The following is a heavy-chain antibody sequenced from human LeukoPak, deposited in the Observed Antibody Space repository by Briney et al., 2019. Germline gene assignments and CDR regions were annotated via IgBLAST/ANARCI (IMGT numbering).Heavy chain of an antibody. Sequence: ASVKVSCKASGYTFTNYFMNWVRQATGQGLEWMGWMNPNSGNTGYAQKFQGRVTITRNTSISTAYMELSRLRSDDTAVYYCARAFRGVIITLGNYWGQGTLVTVSS. CDR1: GYTFTNYF. V-gene: IGHV1-8*03. J-gene: IGHJ4*02. CDR2: MNPNSGNT. D-gene: IGHD3-10*01. CDR3: ARAFRGVIITLGNY.